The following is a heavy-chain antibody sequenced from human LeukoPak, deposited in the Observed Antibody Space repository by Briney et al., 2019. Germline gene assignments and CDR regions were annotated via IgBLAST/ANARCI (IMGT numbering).Heavy chain of an antibody. J-gene: IGHJ4*02. CDR3: TRAAYSSGPDY. V-gene: IGHV3-23*01. CDR2: ISGSGGST. CDR1: GFIFANYA. D-gene: IGHD6-19*01. Sequence: GGSLRLSCEASGFIFANYAMSWVRQAPGKGLEWVSEISGSGGSTYYADSVEGRFTISRDNAKNSLYLQLNSLRDEDTAVYFCTRAAYSSGPDYWGQGTLVTVSS.